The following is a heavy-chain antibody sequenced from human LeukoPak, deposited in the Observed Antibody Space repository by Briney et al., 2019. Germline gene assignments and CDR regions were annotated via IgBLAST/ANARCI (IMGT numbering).Heavy chain of an antibody. CDR3: ARTYGDFWSGYYWGPTDV. CDR2: IKHDGSEK. CDR1: GFTFSIYW. J-gene: IGHJ6*02. V-gene: IGHV3-7*01. D-gene: IGHD3-3*01. Sequence: PGGSLRLSCVASGFTFSIYWMSWVRQAPGKGLEWVANIKHDGSEKYYVDSVKGRFTISRDNAKNSLYLQMNSLRAEDKAVYYCARTYGDFWSGYYWGPTDVWGQGTTVTVSS.